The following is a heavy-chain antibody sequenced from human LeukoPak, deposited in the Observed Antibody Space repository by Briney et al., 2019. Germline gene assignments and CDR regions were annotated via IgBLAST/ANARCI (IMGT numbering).Heavy chain of an antibody. CDR1: DASISSSSDY. D-gene: IGHD6-6*01. CDR3: ARYSSSSGWFDP. J-gene: IGHJ5*02. Sequence: SETLSLTCTVSDASISSSSDYWGWIRQPPGKGLEWIGNIYYSGSTYYNPSLKSRVTISVDTSKNQFSLRLSSVTAADTAVYFCARYSSSSGWFDPWGQGTLATVSS. CDR2: IYYSGST. V-gene: IGHV4-39*01.